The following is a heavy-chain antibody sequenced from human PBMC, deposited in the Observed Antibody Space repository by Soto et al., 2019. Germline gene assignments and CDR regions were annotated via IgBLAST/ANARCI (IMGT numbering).Heavy chain of an antibody. V-gene: IGHV4-4*02. CDR3: VRHGGRLFDY. Sequence: QVQLHESGPGLVKPSGTLSLTCAVSDGFISSSNYWSWVRQHPGKGLEWIGQVYHNGGPSYNPSLRSRVTMSIDKSKNQFSLNLSAVTAADTAVYFCVRHGGRLFDYWGPGHLVTVSS. J-gene: IGHJ4*02. CDR1: DGFISSSNY. CDR2: VYHNGGP. D-gene: IGHD2-15*01.